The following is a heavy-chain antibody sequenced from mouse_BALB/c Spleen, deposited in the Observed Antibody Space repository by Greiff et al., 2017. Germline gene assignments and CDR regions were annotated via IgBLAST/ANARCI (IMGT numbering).Heavy chain of an antibody. Sequence: EVQLVESGGGLVKPGGSLKLSCAASGFTFSSYAMSWVRQTPEKRLEWVATISSGGSYTYYPDSVKGRFTISRDNAKNTLYLQMSSLRSEDTAMYNCARNEDLDYWGQGTTLTVSS. CDR3: ARNEDLDY. J-gene: IGHJ2*01. V-gene: IGHV5-9-3*01. CDR2: ISSGGSYT. CDR1: GFTFSSYA.